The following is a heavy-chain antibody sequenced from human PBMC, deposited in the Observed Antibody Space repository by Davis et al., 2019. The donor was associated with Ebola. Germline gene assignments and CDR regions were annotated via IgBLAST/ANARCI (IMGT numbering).Heavy chain of an antibody. D-gene: IGHD3-3*01. V-gene: IGHV1-8*01. CDR1: GYTFTSYD. J-gene: IGHJ6*02. CDR3: ARVVTIFGVVIDYGMDV. CDR2: MNPNSGNT. Sequence: ASVKVSCKASGYTFTSYDINWVRQATGQGLEWMGWMNPNSGNTGYAQKFQGRVTMTRNTSISTAYMELSSLRSEDTAVYYCARVVTIFGVVIDYGMDVWGQGTTVTVSS.